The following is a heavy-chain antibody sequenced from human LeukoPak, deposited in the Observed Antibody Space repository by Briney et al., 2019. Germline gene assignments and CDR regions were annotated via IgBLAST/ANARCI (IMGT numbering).Heavy chain of an antibody. D-gene: IGHD3-22*01. J-gene: IGHJ3*02. Sequence: SETLSLTCAVYGVSFSGYYWSWIRQLPGKGLEWIGEINHSGSTNYNPSLKSRVTISVDTSKNQFSLKLSSVTAADTAVYYCARDSSGPYAFDIWGQGTMVTVSS. V-gene: IGHV4-34*01. CDR2: INHSGST. CDR3: ARDSSGPYAFDI. CDR1: GVSFSGYY.